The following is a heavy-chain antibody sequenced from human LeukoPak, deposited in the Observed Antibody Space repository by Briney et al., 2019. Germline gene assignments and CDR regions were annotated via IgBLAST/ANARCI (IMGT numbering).Heavy chain of an antibody. J-gene: IGHJ4*02. CDR1: GYTFRTYG. Sequence: GASVKVSCKASGYTFRTYGITWVRQAPGQGLEWMGWINPYNGDTNFAQKFQGRVTMTTDTSTNTASLELRSLRSDDTAVYFCAREELWFGELSPHFYFDYWGQGTLVTVSS. CDR2: INPYNGDT. V-gene: IGHV1-18*01. CDR3: AREELWFGELSPHFYFDY. D-gene: IGHD3-10*01.